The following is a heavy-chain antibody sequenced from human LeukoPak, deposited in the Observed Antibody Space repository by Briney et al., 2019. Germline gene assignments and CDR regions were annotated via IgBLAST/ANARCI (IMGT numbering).Heavy chain of an antibody. CDR3: ARAERWPYYFYY. CDR2: IYYSGSS. J-gene: IGHJ4*02. Sequence: PSQTLSLTCSVSGASININNYYWSWIRQHPGKGLEWIGYIYYSGSSYYTPSLQSRVRLSVDTSKNQFSLRLSSVTAADTAVYYCARAERWPYYFYYWGQGTLVTVSS. D-gene: IGHD5-24*01. CDR1: GASININNYY. V-gene: IGHV4-31*03.